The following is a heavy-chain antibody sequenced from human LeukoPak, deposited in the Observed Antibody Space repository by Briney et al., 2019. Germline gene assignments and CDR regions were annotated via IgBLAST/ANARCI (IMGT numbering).Heavy chain of an antibody. CDR1: GFTFSSYA. D-gene: IGHD1-26*01. Sequence: PAGSLPLSCAASGFTFSSYAMSWVRQAPGKGLEWVSGINDSGGSTYYADSVKGRFTISRDNSKNTLSLQMNSLRADDTAIYYCARCIVGACGFGYWVQGTLVTVTS. CDR3: ARCIVGACGFGY. J-gene: IGHJ4*02. CDR2: INDSGGST. V-gene: IGHV3-23*01.